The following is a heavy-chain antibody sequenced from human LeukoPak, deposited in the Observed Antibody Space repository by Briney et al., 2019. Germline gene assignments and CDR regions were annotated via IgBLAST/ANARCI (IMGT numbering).Heavy chain of an antibody. CDR2: IRYDGSNK. D-gene: IGHD1-26*01. V-gene: IGHV3-30*02. CDR1: GFTFSSYG. Sequence: GGSLRLSCAASGFTFSSYGMHWVRQAPGKGLEWVAFIRYDGSNKYYADSVKGRFTISRDNSKNTLYLQMNSLRAEDTAVYYCAKDPLISGSYDFDYWGQGTLVTVSS. J-gene: IGHJ4*02. CDR3: AKDPLISGSYDFDY.